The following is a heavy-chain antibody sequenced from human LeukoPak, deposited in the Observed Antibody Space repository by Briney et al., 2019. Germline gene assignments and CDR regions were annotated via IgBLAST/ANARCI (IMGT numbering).Heavy chain of an antibody. D-gene: IGHD3-10*01. V-gene: IGHV4-38-2*02. CDR1: GYSITSGYY. J-gene: IGHJ4*02. CDR3: ARGVYY. Sequence: SETLSLTCTVSGYSITSGYYWGWIRQPPGKGLEWIGSVDHSGSTYYNPSLKSRVTISVDTSKNQFSLKLSSVTAADTAVYYCARGVYYWGQGTLVTVSS. CDR2: VDHSGST.